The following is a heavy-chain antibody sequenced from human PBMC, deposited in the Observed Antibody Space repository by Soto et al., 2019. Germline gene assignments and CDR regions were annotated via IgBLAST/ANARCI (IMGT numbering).Heavy chain of an antibody. Sequence: QVQLQESGPGRVKPSETLSLTCTASGGSISPYYWSWIRQPPGEGMEWLGYIYYSGYTNYNPSLKSLRTISVDTSKNQFSLTLSSVTAADTAVYFCARLIRDASGSYRLDYWGRGTLVTVSS. J-gene: IGHJ4*02. CDR2: IYYSGYT. D-gene: IGHD3-10*01. V-gene: IGHV4-59*08. CDR3: ARLIRDASGSYRLDY. CDR1: GGSISPYY.